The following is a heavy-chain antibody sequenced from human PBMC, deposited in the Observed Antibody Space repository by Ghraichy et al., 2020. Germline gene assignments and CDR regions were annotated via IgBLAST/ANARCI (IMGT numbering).Heavy chain of an antibody. CDR2: INHSGST. J-gene: IGHJ4*02. CDR3: ASRAPRYSSSSADY. V-gene: IGHV4-34*01. CDR1: GGSFSGYY. D-gene: IGHD6-6*01. Sequence: SETLSLTCAVYGGSFSGYYWSWIRQPPGKGLEWIGEINHSGSTNYNPSLKSRVTISVDTSKNQFSLKLSSVTAADTAVYYCASRAPRYSSSSADYWGQGTLVTVSS.